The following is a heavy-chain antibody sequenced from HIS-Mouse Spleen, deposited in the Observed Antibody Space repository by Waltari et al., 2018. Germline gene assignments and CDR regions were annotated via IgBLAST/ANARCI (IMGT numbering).Heavy chain of an antibody. Sequence: QLQLQESGPGLVKPSETLSLTCTVSGGSISNSSYYWGWISQPTGKGLEWIGSIYYCGSPYYNPSLKSRVTISVDTSKNQFSLKLSSVTAADTAVYYCARVSSGYYKNFDYWGQGTLVTVSS. J-gene: IGHJ4*02. CDR3: ARVSSGYYKNFDY. D-gene: IGHD3-22*01. V-gene: IGHV4-39*07. CDR1: GGSISNSSYY. CDR2: IYYCGSP.